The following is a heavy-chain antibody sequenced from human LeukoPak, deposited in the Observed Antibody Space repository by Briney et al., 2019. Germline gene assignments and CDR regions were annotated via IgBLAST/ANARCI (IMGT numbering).Heavy chain of an antibody. J-gene: IGHJ4*02. Sequence: SETLSLTCTVSGGSISSGGYYWSWIRQHPGKGLEWIGYIYYSGSTYYNPSLKSRVTISVDTSKNQFSLKLSSVTAADTAVYYCARNPHIDRGIIILDYFDYWGQGTLVTVSS. CDR1: GGSISSGGYY. V-gene: IGHV4-31*03. CDR3: ARNPHIDRGIIILDYFDY. CDR2: IYYSGST. D-gene: IGHD3-10*01.